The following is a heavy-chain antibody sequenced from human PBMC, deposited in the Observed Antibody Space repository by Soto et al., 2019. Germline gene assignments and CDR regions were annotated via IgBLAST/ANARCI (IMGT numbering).Heavy chain of an antibody. Sequence: SETLSLTCAVSGGSITSNWWSWVRQPPGKGLEWIGEIHHSGSFNYNPSLRSRVTISIDKSKNQLSLKLTSVTAADTAVHYYGSNWFDPWGQGTLVTVSS. CDR2: IHHSGSF. J-gene: IGHJ5*02. V-gene: IGHV4-4*02. CDR1: GGSITSNW. CDR3: GSNWFDP.